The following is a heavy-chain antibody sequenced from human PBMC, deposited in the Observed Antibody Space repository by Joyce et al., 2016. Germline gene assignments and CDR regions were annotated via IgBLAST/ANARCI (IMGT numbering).Heavy chain of an antibody. CDR3: ARGPYCAAYCQTHGPFYFDR. D-gene: IGHD2-21*01. Sequence: EARLVQSGGGFFQPGESLRLSCEASGFAFGNYWMYWVRQVPGKAPEWVSGLKREGTTKEYAESVEGQFTISRDNDKNTLFLDMNSLRVDDTAVFFCARGPYCAAYCQTHGPFYFDRWGQGTQVTVST. CDR1: GFAFGNYW. J-gene: IGHJ4*02. V-gene: IGHV3-74*03. CDR2: LKREGTTK.